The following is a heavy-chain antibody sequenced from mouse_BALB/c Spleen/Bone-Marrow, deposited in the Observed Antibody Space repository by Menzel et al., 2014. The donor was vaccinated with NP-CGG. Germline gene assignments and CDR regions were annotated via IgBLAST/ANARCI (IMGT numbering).Heavy chain of an antibody. Sequence: EVQLVESGGGLVQPGGSLKLSCAASGFDFNRYWMSWVRQAPGKGLEWIGEINPDSSTINYTPSLKDKFIISRVNAKNTLYLQKSKVRSEDTALYYCTRLHYYGYSAYWGQGTLVTVST. V-gene: IGHV4-1*02. CDR3: TRLHYYGYSAY. CDR1: GFDFNRYW. CDR2: INPDSSTI. J-gene: IGHJ3*01. D-gene: IGHD1-2*01.